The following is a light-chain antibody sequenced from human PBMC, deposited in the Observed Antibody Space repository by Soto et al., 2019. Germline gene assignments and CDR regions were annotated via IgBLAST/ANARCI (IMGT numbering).Light chain of an antibody. V-gene: IGLV2-14*01. CDR2: EVS. Sequence: QSVLTQPASVSGSPGQSITISCTGTSSDVGGYNYVSWYQHHPGKAPKLMIYEVSNRPSGVSNRFSGSKSANTASLSISGLQAEDEADYYCSSYRSSRTVIFGGGNKLTVL. CDR3: SSYRSSRTVI. J-gene: IGLJ2*01. CDR1: SSDVGGYNY.